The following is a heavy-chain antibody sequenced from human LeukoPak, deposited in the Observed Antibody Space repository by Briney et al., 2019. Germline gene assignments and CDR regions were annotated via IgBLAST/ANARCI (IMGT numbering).Heavy chain of an antibody. CDR2: INPSSGGT. V-gene: IGHV1-2*02. D-gene: IGHD4-17*01. Sequence: GASVKVSCKASGYTFTDYYMHWVRQAPGQGLEWMGWINPSSGGTNYAQKLQGRVTMTTDTSTSTAYMELRSLRSDDTAVYYCARELLGHDYGDYQDLDYWGQGTLVTVSS. CDR1: GYTFTDYY. J-gene: IGHJ4*02. CDR3: ARELLGHDYGDYQDLDY.